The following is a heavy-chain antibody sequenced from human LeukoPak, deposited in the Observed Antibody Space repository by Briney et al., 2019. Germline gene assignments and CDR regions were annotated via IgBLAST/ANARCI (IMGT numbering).Heavy chain of an antibody. V-gene: IGHV3-21*01. Sequence: PGGSLRLSCAASGFTFSSYSTNWVRQAPGKGLEWVSSISSSSSYIYYADSVKGRFTISRDNAKNSLYLQMNSLRAEDTAVYYCARGTLWFGEFLDYWGQGTLVTVSP. CDR3: ARGTLWFGEFLDY. J-gene: IGHJ4*02. D-gene: IGHD3-10*01. CDR1: GFTFSSYS. CDR2: ISSSSSYI.